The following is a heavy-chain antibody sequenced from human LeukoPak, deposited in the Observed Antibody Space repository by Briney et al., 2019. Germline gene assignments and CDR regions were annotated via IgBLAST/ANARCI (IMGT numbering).Heavy chain of an antibody. V-gene: IGHV4-34*01. Sequence: SETLSLTCAVYGGSFSGYYWSWIRQPPGKGLEWIGEINHSGSTNYNPSLKSRVTISVDTSRNQFSLRLSSVTTADTAVYYCAREVLSSSGFNYWGQGTLVTVSS. D-gene: IGHD6-19*01. CDR2: INHSGST. CDR3: AREVLSSSGFNY. CDR1: GGSFSGYY. J-gene: IGHJ4*02.